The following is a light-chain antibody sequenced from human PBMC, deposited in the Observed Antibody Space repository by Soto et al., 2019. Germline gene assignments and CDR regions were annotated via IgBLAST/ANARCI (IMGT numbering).Light chain of an antibody. CDR1: QTTNTW. Sequence: DIQMTQLPSTLSASVGDRVTITCRASQTTNTWLAWYQQKPGTAPKLLIYDASSLEGGVPSRFSASGSGTEFTLTISSLQPDDLATYYCQQYISYPYTFGQGTK. CDR2: DAS. J-gene: IGKJ2*01. V-gene: IGKV1-5*01. CDR3: QQYISYPYT.